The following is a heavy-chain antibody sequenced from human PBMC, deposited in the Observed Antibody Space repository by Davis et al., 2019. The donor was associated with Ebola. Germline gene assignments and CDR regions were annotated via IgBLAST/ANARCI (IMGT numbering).Heavy chain of an antibody. D-gene: IGHD6-19*01. V-gene: IGHV1-2*02. CDR1: GYTFTDYY. J-gene: IGHJ4*02. Sequence: ASVKVSCKASGYTFTDYYIHWVRQAPGQGLEWMGWISPKSGGGNYASKFQGRVTMTADTSVSTVYMQLSSLRSEDTAVYYCARGPHNNGWLEGYWGQGTLITVSS. CDR3: ARGPHNNGWLEGY. CDR2: ISPKSGGG.